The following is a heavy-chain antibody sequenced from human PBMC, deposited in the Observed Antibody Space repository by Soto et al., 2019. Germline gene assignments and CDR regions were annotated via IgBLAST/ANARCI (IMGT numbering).Heavy chain of an antibody. J-gene: IGHJ4*02. CDR1: GYKFTNYW. CDR2: IDPSDSYI. Sequence: LKISCKGSGYKFTNYWLSWVRQTPGKGLEWMGRIDPSDSYINYSPSFRGHVTISIDESISTAHLQWSSLKASDTATYYCAIVTAETAYHYFDFWGQGTLVTASS. CDR3: AIVTAETAYHYFDF. D-gene: IGHD1-1*01. V-gene: IGHV5-10-1*01.